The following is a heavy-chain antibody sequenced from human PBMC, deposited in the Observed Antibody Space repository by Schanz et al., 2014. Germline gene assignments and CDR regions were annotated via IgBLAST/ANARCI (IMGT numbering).Heavy chain of an antibody. D-gene: IGHD1-26*01. CDR2: IKKDGSEK. CDR1: GFTFSGFW. J-gene: IGHJ4*02. V-gene: IGHV3-7*01. CDR3: ARGRELDS. Sequence: EVQLAESGGGLVQPGGSLRLSCAASGFTFSGFWMTWVRQAPGKGLEWVANIKKDGSEKYYVDSVKGRFTISRDNAKNSLFLQMNSLRPEDAAVYYCARGRELDSWGQGTLVTVSS.